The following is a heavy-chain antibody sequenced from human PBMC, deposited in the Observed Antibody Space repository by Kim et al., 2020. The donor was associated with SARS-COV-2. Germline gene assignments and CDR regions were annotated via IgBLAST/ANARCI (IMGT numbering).Heavy chain of an antibody. J-gene: IGHJ1*01. Sequence: SETLSLTCAVSGGSISSSYWRWCGQPPAGGGEWCVGIINHRRTTYYTPPLKRLVTIAVDKYNNSFLLLIDLTTAATAAVYCAGGFGGWGQGALVTVAS. V-gene: IGHV4-4*02. CDR1: GGSISSSYW. D-gene: IGHD3-16*01. CDR3: AGGFGG. CDR2: INHRRTT.